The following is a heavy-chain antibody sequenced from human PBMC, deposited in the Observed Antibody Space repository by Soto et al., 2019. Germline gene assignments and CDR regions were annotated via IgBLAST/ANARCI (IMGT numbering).Heavy chain of an antibody. CDR1: GFTFSRYW. Sequence: EVQVVESGGGVVQPGGSLSLSCAASGFTFSRYWMSWVRQAPGKGLEWVANINQGGSEKDYVDSVKGRFTISRDNAKKSLYLQMNSLRAEDTAIYYCAVHGATFDDWGQGTLVTVSA. CDR3: AVHGATFDD. CDR2: INQGGSEK. V-gene: IGHV3-7*03. J-gene: IGHJ4*02. D-gene: IGHD1-1*01.